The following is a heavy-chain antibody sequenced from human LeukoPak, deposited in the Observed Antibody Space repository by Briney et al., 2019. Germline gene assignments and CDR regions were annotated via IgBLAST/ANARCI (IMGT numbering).Heavy chain of an antibody. CDR3: AELGITMIGGV. D-gene: IGHD3-10*02. Sequence: GGSLRLSCAASGFTFSSYSMNWVRQAPGKGLEWVSYISSSSSTIYYADPVKGRFTISRDNAKNSLYLQMNSLRAEDTAVYYCAELGITMIGGVWGKGTTVTISS. CDR1: GFTFSSYS. CDR2: ISSSSSTI. V-gene: IGHV3-48*04. J-gene: IGHJ6*04.